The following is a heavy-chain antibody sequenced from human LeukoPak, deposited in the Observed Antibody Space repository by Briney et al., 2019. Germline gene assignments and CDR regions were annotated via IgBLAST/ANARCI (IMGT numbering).Heavy chain of an antibody. D-gene: IGHD4-17*01. CDR2: MNPNSGNT. CDR1: GYTFTSYD. Sequence: ASVKVSCKASGYTFTSYDINWVRQATGQGLEWMGWMNPNSGNTGYAQKFQGRVTMTRNTSISTAYMELSSLRSEDTAVYYCARGATTVTTSGRVDCYYYGMDVWGQGTTVTVSS. J-gene: IGHJ6*02. CDR3: ARGATTVTTSGRVDCYYYGMDV. V-gene: IGHV1-8*01.